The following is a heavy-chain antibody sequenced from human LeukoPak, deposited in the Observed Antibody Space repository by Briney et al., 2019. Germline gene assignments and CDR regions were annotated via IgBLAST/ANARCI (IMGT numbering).Heavy chain of an antibody. J-gene: IGHJ1*01. V-gene: IGHV3-48*04. D-gene: IGHD4-17*01. CDR3: ARGGEHGDFEYFQH. CDR2: ISSSDGTI. CDR1: GFTFSSYS. Sequence: GGSLRLSCAASGFTFSSYSMNWVRQAPGKGLEWVSYISSSDGTIYYADSVKGRFTISRDNAKNSLYLQMNSLRAEDTAVYYCARGGEHGDFEYFQHWGQGTLVTVSS.